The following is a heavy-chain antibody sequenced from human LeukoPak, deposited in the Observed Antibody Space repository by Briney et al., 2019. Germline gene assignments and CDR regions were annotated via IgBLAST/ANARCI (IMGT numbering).Heavy chain of an antibody. V-gene: IGHV5-51*01. J-gene: IGHJ4*02. CDR3: ARRRWEAAGTLDYFDY. CDR1: GYSFTNEW. D-gene: IGHD6-13*01. CDR2: IHPGDSET. Sequence: GESLKISCKGSGYSFTNEWIGWVRQMPGKGLEWMGIIHPGDSETRYSPSFQGQVTISADKSISTAYLQWSSLKASDTAMYYCARRRWEAAGTLDYFDYWGQGTLVTVSS.